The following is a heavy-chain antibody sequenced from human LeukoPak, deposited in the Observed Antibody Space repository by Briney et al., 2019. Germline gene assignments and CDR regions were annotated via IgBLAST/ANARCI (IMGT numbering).Heavy chain of an antibody. CDR1: GGSFSGYY. J-gene: IGHJ3*02. Sequence: SETLSLTCSVYGGSFSGYYWSWIRQPPGKGLEWIGEINHSGSSNYNPSLKSRVTISLDTSKKQFSLKLRSVTAADTAVYYCARDSVTMVRGVIMVEAFDIWGQGTMVTVSS. V-gene: IGHV4-34*01. CDR3: ARDSVTMVRGVIMVEAFDI. D-gene: IGHD3-10*01. CDR2: INHSGSS.